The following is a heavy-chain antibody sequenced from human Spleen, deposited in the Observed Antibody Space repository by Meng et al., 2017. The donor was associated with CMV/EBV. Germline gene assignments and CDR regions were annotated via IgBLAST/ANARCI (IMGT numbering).Heavy chain of an antibody. CDR3: ARDQGNYDFWNFRSRHFYYYGVGV. D-gene: IGHD3-3*01. V-gene: IGHV4-30-4*08. Sequence: SETLSLTCTVSGGSINTDDYYWTWIRQPPGKGLEWIGYISYSGSTHYSPSLKSRISISADTSKNQFSLQLSSVTAADTAVYYCARDQGNYDFWNFRSRHFYYYGVGVWGQGTTVTVSS. J-gene: IGHJ6*02. CDR1: GGSINTDDYY. CDR2: ISYSGST.